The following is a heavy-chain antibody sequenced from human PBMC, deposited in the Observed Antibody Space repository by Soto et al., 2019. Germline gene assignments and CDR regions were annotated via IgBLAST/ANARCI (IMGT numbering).Heavy chain of an antibody. Sequence: SETLSLTCTVSGGSISSYYWSWIRQPPGKGLEWIGYIYYSGSTNYNPSLKSRVTISVDTSKNQFSLKLNSVTAADTAVYYCASSRYDFWSGPPRYAFDIWGQGTMVTVSS. CDR2: IYYSGST. V-gene: IGHV4-59*01. J-gene: IGHJ3*02. CDR3: ASSRYDFWSGPPRYAFDI. D-gene: IGHD3-3*01. CDR1: GGSISSYY.